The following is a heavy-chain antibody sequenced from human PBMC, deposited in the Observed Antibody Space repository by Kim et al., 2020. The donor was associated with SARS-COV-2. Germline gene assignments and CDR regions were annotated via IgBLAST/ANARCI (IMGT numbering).Heavy chain of an antibody. CDR2: INHSGST. CDR3: ARGVLRYFHFDY. Sequence: SETLSLTCAVYGGSFSGYYWSWIRQPPGKGLEWIGEINHSGSTNYNQSLKSRVTISVDTSKNQFSLKLSSVTAADTAVYYCARGVLRYFHFDYWGQGTLVTVSS. J-gene: IGHJ4*02. D-gene: IGHD3-9*01. CDR1: GGSFSGYY. V-gene: IGHV4-34*01.